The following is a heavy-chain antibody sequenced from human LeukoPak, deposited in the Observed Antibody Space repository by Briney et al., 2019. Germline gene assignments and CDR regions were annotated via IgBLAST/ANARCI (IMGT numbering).Heavy chain of an antibody. Sequence: GGSLRLSCAASGFTFSSYAMHWVRQAPGKGLEWVAVISYDGSNKYYADSVKGRFTISRDNSKNTLYLQMNSLRAEDTAVYYCARDLNSGDYLDYWGQGTLVTVSS. V-gene: IGHV3-30-3*01. CDR3: ARDLNSGDYLDY. D-gene: IGHD4-17*01. CDR1: GFTFSSYA. J-gene: IGHJ4*02. CDR2: ISYDGSNK.